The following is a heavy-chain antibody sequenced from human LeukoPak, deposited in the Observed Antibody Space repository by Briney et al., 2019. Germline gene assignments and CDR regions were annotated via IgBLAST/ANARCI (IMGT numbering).Heavy chain of an antibody. Sequence: SETLSLTCTVSGGSISSYYWSWIRQPPGKGLEWIGYVYYIGSTNYNPSLNSRVTVSIDTSKNQFSLRLSSVTAADTAVYYCARDARITIDPGMDVWGQGTTVTVSS. D-gene: IGHD3-10*01. J-gene: IGHJ6*02. CDR1: GGSISSYY. V-gene: IGHV4-59*12. CDR3: ARDARITIDPGMDV. CDR2: VYYIGST.